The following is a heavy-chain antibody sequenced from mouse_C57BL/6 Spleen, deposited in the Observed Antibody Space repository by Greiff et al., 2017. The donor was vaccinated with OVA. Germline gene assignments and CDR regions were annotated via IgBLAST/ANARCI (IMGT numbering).Heavy chain of an antibody. CDR3: ARNWRGYDYGEFAY. Sequence: VMLVESGPGLVQPSQSLSITCTVSGFSLTSYGVHWVRQSPGKGLEWLGVIWSGGSTDYNAAFISRLSISKDNSKSQVFFKMNSLQADDTAIYYCARNWRGYDYGEFAYWGQGTLVTVSA. J-gene: IGHJ3*01. CDR1: GFSLTSYG. V-gene: IGHV2-2*01. D-gene: IGHD2-4*01. CDR2: IWSGGST.